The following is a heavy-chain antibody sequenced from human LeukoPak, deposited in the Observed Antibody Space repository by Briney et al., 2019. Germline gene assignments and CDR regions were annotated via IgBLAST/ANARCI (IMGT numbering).Heavy chain of an antibody. CDR1: GFTFSSYA. CDR3: AKDLEYVPNYYVDY. V-gene: IGHV3-23*01. J-gene: IGHJ4*02. D-gene: IGHD2/OR15-2a*01. CDR2: ISGSGGST. Sequence: PGGSLRLSCAASGFTFSSYAMSWVRQAPGKGLEWVSAISGSGGSTYYADSVKGRFTISRDNSKNTLYLQMNSLRAEDTAVYYCAKDLEYVPNYYVDYWGQGTLVTVSS.